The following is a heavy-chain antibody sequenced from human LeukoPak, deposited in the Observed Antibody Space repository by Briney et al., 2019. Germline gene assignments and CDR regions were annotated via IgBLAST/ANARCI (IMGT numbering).Heavy chain of an antibody. CDR1: GSTFSSYG. CDR2: ISYDGSNK. CDR3: AKEAHQSYYDFWSGYYTAYYYYYMDV. J-gene: IGHJ6*03. V-gene: IGHV3-30*18. D-gene: IGHD3-3*01. Sequence: GGSLRLSCAASGSTFSSYGMHWVRQAPGKGLEWVAVISYDGSNKYYADSVKGRFTISRDNSKNTLYLQMNSLRAEDTAVYYCAKEAHQSYYDFWSGYYTAYYYYYMDVWGKGTTVTVSS.